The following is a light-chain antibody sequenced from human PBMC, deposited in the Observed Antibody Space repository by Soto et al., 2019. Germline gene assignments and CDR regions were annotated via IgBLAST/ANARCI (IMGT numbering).Light chain of an antibody. CDR1: SSDIGAYNY. CDR3: FYFTTDWTHV. V-gene: IGLV2-14*01. CDR2: EVS. J-gene: IGLJ1*01. Sequence: QSVLTQPASVSGSPGQSITISCTGSSSDIGAYNYVSWFQQYPGKAPKLIISEVSNRPSGVSNRFSGSKSGTAASLTISGLQTEDEADYFCFYFTTDWTHVFGTGTKVTI.